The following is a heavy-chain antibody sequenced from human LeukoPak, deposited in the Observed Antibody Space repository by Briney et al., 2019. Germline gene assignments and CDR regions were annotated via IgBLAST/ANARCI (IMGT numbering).Heavy chain of an antibody. CDR1: GFIFRNYV. CDR3: ARSASPLGYYYGMDV. Sequence: GGSLRLSCSASGFIFRNYVMHWVRQAPGKGLEYVSGIGGNGDITYYADPVKGRFIISRDNLKNTLYLQMGSLRGEDMAVYYCARSASPLGYYYGMDVWGQGTTVTVSS. CDR2: IGGNGDIT. J-gene: IGHJ6*02. D-gene: IGHD2-2*01. V-gene: IGHV3-64*02.